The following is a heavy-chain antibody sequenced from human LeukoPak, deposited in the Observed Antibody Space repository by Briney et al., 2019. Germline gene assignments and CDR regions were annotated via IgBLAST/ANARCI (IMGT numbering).Heavy chain of an antibody. D-gene: IGHD3-22*01. CDR1: GFTFSDYQ. J-gene: IGHJ6*02. Sequence: PGGSLRLSCASSGFTFSDYQMSCVREGPGKGQECVSYISSSSSITYYTDSVRGRFTISRENAKQSLSLQMDNLRVEDTAVYYCARVSYDASGVIGLMYVWGQGTTVTVSS. CDR2: ISSSSSIT. CDR3: ARVSYDASGVIGLMYV. V-gene: IGHV3-11*01.